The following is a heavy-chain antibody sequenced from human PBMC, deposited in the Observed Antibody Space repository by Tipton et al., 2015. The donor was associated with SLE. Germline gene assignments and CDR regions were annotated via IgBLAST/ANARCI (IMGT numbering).Heavy chain of an antibody. D-gene: IGHD2-21*02. CDR1: GGSISSYY. J-gene: IGHJ6*02. V-gene: IGHV4-59*08. CDR3: ARGMVTWRGAIVGVDV. Sequence: TLSLTCTVSGGSISSYYWSWIRQPPGKGLEWIGYISYGGGTNYNPSLKSRVTMSVDTAKNQFSLKLTSVTAADTAVYYCARGMVTWRGAIVGVDVWGQGTTVTVSS. CDR2: ISYGGGT.